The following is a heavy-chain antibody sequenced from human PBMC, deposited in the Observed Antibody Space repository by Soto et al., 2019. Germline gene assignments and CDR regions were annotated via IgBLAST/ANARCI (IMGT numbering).Heavy chain of an antibody. V-gene: IGHV1-8*01. Sequence: ASVKVSCKASGYTFTSYDINWVRQATGQGLEWMGWMNPNSGNTGYAQKFQGRVTMTRNTSISTAYMELSSLRSEDTAVYYCATWAYYDFWSGYLFDYWGQGTLVTVSS. J-gene: IGHJ4*02. D-gene: IGHD3-3*01. CDR2: MNPNSGNT. CDR1: GYTFTSYD. CDR3: ATWAYYDFWSGYLFDY.